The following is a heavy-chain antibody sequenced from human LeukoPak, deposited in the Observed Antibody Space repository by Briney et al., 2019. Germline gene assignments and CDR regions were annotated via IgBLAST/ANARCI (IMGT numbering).Heavy chain of an antibody. CDR1: GFTFDDYA. D-gene: IGHD4-17*01. J-gene: IGHJ3*02. CDR3: AKDTGGKTVTSAFDI. Sequence: SLRLSCAASGFTFDDYAMHWVRQAPGKCLEWVSGISWNSGSIGYADSVKGRFTISRDNAKNSLYLQMNSLRAEDTALYYCAKDTGGKTVTSAFDIWGQGTMVTVPS. CDR2: ISWNSGSI. V-gene: IGHV3-9*01.